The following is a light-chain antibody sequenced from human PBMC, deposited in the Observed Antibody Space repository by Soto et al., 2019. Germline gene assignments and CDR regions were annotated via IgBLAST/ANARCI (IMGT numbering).Light chain of an antibody. CDR3: SSYTSSSTVV. J-gene: IGLJ3*02. CDR2: DVS. V-gene: IGLV2-14*01. Sequence: QSALTQPASVSGSPGQSITISCTGTSSDVGGYNYVSWYQQHPGKAPKLLIYDVSNRPSGVSNRFSGSRSSNTASLTISGLQAEDEADYYCSSYTSSSTVVFGGGTKLTVL. CDR1: SSDVGGYNY.